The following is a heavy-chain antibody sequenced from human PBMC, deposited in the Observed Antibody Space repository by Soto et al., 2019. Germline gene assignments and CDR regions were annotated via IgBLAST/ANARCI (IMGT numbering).Heavy chain of an antibody. J-gene: IGHJ4*02. CDR2: INYSGST. Sequence: QVQLQESGPGLVKPSQTLSLTCTVSGYSINSANYSWNWSRQTPGKGLEWIGHINYSGSTDYNPSLKSRVTISLDTSKNQFTLRLNSVTAADTAIYYCASRKSYYASWTDHWGQGTLVTVSS. CDR3: ASRKSYYASWTDH. CDR1: GYSINSANYS. D-gene: IGHD3-16*01. V-gene: IGHV4-30-4*01.